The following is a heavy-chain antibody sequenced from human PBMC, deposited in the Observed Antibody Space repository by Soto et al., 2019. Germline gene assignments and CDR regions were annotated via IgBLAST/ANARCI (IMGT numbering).Heavy chain of an antibody. Sequence: EVQLVESGGGLVQPGGSLRLSCEASGFTFSNFGINWVRQAPGKGLEWVSHISSSSTTIYYAESVKGRFTISRDKAKNSLYLQMSSLRGEATAVYYCATSFITTIGTTAWGQGTLVTVSS. V-gene: IGHV3-48*01. J-gene: IGHJ4*02. CDR1: GFTFSNFG. D-gene: IGHD1-1*01. CDR3: ATSFITTIGTTA. CDR2: ISSSSTTI.